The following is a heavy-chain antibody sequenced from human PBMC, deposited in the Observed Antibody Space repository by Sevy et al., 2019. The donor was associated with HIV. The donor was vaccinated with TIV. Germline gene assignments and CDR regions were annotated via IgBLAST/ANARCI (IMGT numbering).Heavy chain of an antibody. J-gene: IGHJ4*02. V-gene: IGHV4-59*08. CDR3: AGENAWGRGYS. D-gene: IGHD1-26*01. CDR2: IYYNGHI. Sequence: SETLSLTCTVSGGSITSLYWNWIRQLPGKGLEWIANIYYNGHINYNPSLKSRVTLSLDTSKNQFSLWLSSVTAADTAMYYCAGENAWGRGYSWGQGTLVTVSS. CDR1: GGSITSLY.